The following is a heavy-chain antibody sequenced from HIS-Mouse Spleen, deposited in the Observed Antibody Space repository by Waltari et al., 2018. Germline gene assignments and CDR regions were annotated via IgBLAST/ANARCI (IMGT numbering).Heavy chain of an antibody. CDR1: GGSLRSSSYY. Sequence: QLQLQESGPGLVKPSETLSLTCTVSGGSLRSSSYYCGWIRQPPGKGLEWIGSIYYSGSTYYNPSLKSRVTISVDTSKNQFSLKLSSVTAADTAVYYCAREIPYSSSWYDWYFDLWGRGTLVTVSS. CDR2: IYYSGST. D-gene: IGHD6-13*01. CDR3: AREIPYSSSWYDWYFDL. J-gene: IGHJ2*01. V-gene: IGHV4-39*07.